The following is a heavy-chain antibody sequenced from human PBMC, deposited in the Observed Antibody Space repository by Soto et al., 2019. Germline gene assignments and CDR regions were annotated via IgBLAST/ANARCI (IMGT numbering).Heavy chain of an antibody. CDR3: ARHAAYDSVWGKSDGSDY. D-gene: IGHD3-16*01. J-gene: IGHJ4*02. V-gene: IGHV4-59*08. CDR1: GGSLSGFP. CDR2: IYHTGRS. Sequence: SETLSLTCSVSGGSLSGFPWIWIRQPPGKGLEWVGYIYHTGRSNYNPSLQSRVTISVDTSKNQFSLHLSSVTAADTAVYYCARHAAYDSVWGKSDGSDYWGQGTLVTVSS.